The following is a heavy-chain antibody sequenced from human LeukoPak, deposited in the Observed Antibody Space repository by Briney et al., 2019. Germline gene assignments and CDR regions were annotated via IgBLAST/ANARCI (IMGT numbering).Heavy chain of an antibody. CDR1: GGSISSYY. V-gene: IGHV4-59*01. CDR2: IYYSGST. CDR3: ARELSYCSSTSCYPAYYFDY. J-gene: IGHJ4*02. Sequence: PSETLSLTCTVSGGSISSYYWSWIRQPPGKGLEWIGYIYYSGSTNYNPSLKSRVTISVDTSKNQFCLKLSSVTAADTAVYYCARELSYCSSTSCYPAYYFDYWGQGTLATVSS. D-gene: IGHD2-2*01.